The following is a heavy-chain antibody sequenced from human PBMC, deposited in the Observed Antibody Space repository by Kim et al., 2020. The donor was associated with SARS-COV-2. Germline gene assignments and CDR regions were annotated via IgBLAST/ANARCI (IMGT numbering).Heavy chain of an antibody. CDR1: GFTFSNYA. J-gene: IGHJ4*01. CDR2: IGGGGRFT. D-gene: IGHD1-26*01. CDR3: ARGGPAPVGATGFDY. Sequence: GGSLRLSCAASGFTFSNYAMTWVRQAPGKGLEWVSTIGGGGRFTFYADSVKGRFTISRDNSRNALYLQMSSLRVEDTAIYYCARGGPAPVGATGFDYWG. V-gene: IGHV3-23*01.